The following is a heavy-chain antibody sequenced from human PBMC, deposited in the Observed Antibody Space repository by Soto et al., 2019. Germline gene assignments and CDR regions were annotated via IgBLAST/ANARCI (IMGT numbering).Heavy chain of an antibody. V-gene: IGHV3-43*01. J-gene: IGHJ4*02. CDR2: LSWDGGTT. CDR3: TKVKKKYRTIGGVDFDS. CDR1: GFTFDEHT. Sequence: EVLLAESGGVVVKPGGSLRLSCVISGFTFDEHTMHWVRQAPGKGLEWISLLSWDGGTTYYAESVKGRFTISRDIGKNSLFMEMDSLRTEDSALYYCTKVKKKYRTIGGVDFDSWGQGTLVTVSS. D-gene: IGHD3-10*01.